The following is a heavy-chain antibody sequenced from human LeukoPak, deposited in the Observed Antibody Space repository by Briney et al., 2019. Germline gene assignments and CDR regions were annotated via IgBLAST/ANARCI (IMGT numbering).Heavy chain of an antibody. CDR3: ARSSSGWYTTGAFDI. CDR1: GGSLSSYF. V-gene: IGHV4-59*01. Sequence: SETLSLTCTVSGGSLSSYFWSWIRQPPGKGLEWIGYIHNSATTNCNPSLKSRVTISVDTSKNQFSLKLSSVTAADTAVYYCARSSSGWYTTGAFDIWGQGTMVTVSS. D-gene: IGHD6-19*01. CDR2: IHNSATT. J-gene: IGHJ3*02.